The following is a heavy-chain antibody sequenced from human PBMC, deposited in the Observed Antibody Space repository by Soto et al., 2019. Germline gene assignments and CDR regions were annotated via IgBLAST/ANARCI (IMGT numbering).Heavy chain of an antibody. V-gene: IGHV1-8*01. CDR1: GYTFTSYD. CDR3: ARLGGYCSSTSCPAGEAFDI. D-gene: IGHD2-2*03. J-gene: IGHJ3*02. CDR2: MNPNSGNT. Sequence: ASVKVSCKASGYTFTSYDINWVRQATGQGLEWMGWMNPNSGNTGYAQKFQGRVTMTRNTSISTAYMELSSLRSEDTAVYYCARLGGYCSSTSCPAGEAFDIWGQGTMVTASS.